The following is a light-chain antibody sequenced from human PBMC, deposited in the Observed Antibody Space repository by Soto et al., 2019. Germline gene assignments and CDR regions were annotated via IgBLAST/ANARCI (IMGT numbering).Light chain of an antibody. CDR1: ESVHRN. J-gene: IGKJ3*01. CDR3: QHYSNWPPT. CDR2: YAS. Sequence: EVVMTQSPATLSVSPGERVTLSCRASESVHRNLAWYQRKPGQGPSLLIYYASTRATGVPDRFTGSGSGTEFTLTISRLQSEDFGVYHCQHYSNWPPTFGPGTKVEI. V-gene: IGKV3-15*01.